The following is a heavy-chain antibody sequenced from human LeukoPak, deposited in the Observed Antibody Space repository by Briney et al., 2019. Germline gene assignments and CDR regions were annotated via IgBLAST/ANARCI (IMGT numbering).Heavy chain of an antibody. D-gene: IGHD3-22*01. CDR3: AKRGVVIRVILVGFHKEAYYFDS. CDR1: GITLSNYG. CDR2: ISDSGGST. Sequence: GGSLRLSCAVSGITLSNYGMSWVRQAPGKGLEWVAGISDSGGSTNYADSVKGRFTISRDNPENTLYLQMDSLRAEDTAVYFCAKRGVVIRVILVGFHKEAYYFDSWGQGALITVSS. J-gene: IGHJ4*02. V-gene: IGHV3-23*01.